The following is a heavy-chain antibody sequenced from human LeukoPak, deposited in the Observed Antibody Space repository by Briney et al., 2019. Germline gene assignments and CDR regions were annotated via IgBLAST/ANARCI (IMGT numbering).Heavy chain of an antibody. J-gene: IGHJ5*02. CDR3: AREMAYYDSSGYYYAGWFDP. CDR2: IIPIFGTA. D-gene: IGHD3-22*01. V-gene: IGHV1-69*13. CDR1: GYTFTSYA. Sequence: GASVKVSCKASGYTFTSYAMHWVRQAPGQGLEWMGGIIPIFGTANYAQKFQGRVTITADESTSTAYMELSSLRSEDTAVYYCAREMAYYDSSGYYYAGWFDPWGQGTLVTVSS.